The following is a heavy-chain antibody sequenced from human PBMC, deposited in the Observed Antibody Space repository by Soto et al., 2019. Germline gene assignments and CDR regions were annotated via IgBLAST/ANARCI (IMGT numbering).Heavy chain of an antibody. CDR3: ARGGYCSSTSCSDYYYYGMDV. J-gene: IGHJ6*02. CDR1: GFTFSSYD. Sequence: GGSLRLSCAASGFTFSSYDMHWVRQATGKGLEWVSAIGTAGGTYYPGSVKGRFTTSRENAKNSLYLQMNSLRAGDTAVYYCARGGYCSSTSCSDYYYYGMDVWGQGTTVTVSS. D-gene: IGHD2-2*01. CDR2: IGTAGGT. V-gene: IGHV3-13*01.